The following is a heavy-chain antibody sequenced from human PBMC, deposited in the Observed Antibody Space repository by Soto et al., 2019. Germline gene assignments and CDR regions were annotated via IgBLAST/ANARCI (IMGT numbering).Heavy chain of an antibody. CDR3: ARGVRYSYFYYYGMDV. V-gene: IGHV3-72*01. D-gene: IGHD5-18*01. CDR2: TRNKANSYTT. Sequence: GGSLRLSCAASGFTFSDHYMDWVRQAPGKGLEWVGRTRNKANSYTTEYAASVKGRFTISRDDSKNSLYLQMNSLKTEDTAVYYCARGVRYSYFYYYGMDVWGQGTTVTVSS. J-gene: IGHJ6*02. CDR1: GFTFSDHY.